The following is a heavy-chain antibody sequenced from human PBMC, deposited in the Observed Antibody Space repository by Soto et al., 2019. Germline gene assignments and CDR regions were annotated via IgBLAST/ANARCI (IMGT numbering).Heavy chain of an antibody. D-gene: IGHD6-13*01. V-gene: IGHV3-72*01. Sequence: GGSLRLSCAASGFTFSDHYMDWVRQAPGKGLEWVGRTRNKANSYTTEYAASVKGRFTISRDDSKNSLYLQMNSLKTEDTVVYYCARGASYSSSWYDFDYWGQGTLVTVSS. CDR2: TRNKANSYTT. J-gene: IGHJ4*02. CDR1: GFTFSDHY. CDR3: ARGASYSSSWYDFDY.